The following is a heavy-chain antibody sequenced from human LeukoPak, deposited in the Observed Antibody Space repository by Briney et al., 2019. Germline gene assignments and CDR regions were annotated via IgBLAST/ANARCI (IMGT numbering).Heavy chain of an antibody. Sequence: PSETLSLTCNVSGGSMSSSNYYWAWIRQPPGKGLEWIGSIYYSGSTYYNPSLKSRVTISVDTSKNQFSLKLSSVTAADTAVYYCARLPSSLNAPTFDYWGQGTLVTVSS. D-gene: IGHD6-13*01. CDR2: IYYSGST. V-gene: IGHV4-39*07. CDR1: GGSMSSSNYY. J-gene: IGHJ4*02. CDR3: ARLPSSLNAPTFDY.